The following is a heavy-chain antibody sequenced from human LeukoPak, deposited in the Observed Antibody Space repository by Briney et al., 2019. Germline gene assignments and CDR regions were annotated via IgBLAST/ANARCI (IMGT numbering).Heavy chain of an antibody. CDR1: GFTLSGYW. D-gene: IGHD3-10*01. V-gene: IGHV3-7*01. J-gene: IGHJ4*02. Sequence: GGSLRLSCAASGFTLSGYWLRWVRQAPGKGLEWVANVNQDGTEKYYVDSVKGRFNISRDNAKNSLYLHMNSLRAEDTAVYYCARSKAGGYWGQGTLVIVST. CDR2: VNQDGTEK. CDR3: ARSKAGGY.